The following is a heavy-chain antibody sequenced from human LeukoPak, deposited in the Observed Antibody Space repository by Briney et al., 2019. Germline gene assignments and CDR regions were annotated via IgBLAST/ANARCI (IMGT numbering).Heavy chain of an antibody. CDR3: ARATRGDYGGNSLMFDY. Sequence: SETLSLTCAVYGGSFSGYYWSWIRQPPGKGLEWIREINHSGSTNYNPSLKSRVTISVDTSKNQFSLKLSSVTAADTAVYYCARATRGDYGGNSLMFDYWGQGTLVTVSS. D-gene: IGHD4-23*01. V-gene: IGHV4-34*01. CDR2: INHSGST. CDR1: GGSFSGYY. J-gene: IGHJ4*02.